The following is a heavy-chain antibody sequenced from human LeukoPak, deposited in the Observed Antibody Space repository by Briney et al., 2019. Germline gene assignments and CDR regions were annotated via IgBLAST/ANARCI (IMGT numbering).Heavy chain of an antibody. V-gene: IGHV3-30-3*01. D-gene: IGHD3-3*01. CDR1: GFTFSSYA. J-gene: IGHJ4*02. CDR2: ISYDGSNK. CDR3: AGLRFLEGFDY. Sequence: GGSLRLSCEASGFTFSSYAMHWVRQAPGKGLEWVAVISYDGSNKYYADSVKGRFTISRDNSKNTLYLQMNSLRAEDTAAYYCAGLRFLEGFDYWGQGTLVTVSS.